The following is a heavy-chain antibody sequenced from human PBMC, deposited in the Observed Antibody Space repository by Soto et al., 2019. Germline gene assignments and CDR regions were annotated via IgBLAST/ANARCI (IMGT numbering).Heavy chain of an antibody. CDR1: GFAFSTYS. CDR3: ANGGWLDY. CDR2: IGSGGAST. J-gene: IGHJ4*02. D-gene: IGHD6-19*01. Sequence: VGSLRLSCAASGFAFSTYSMSWVRQAPGKGLEWVSLIGSGGASTYYADSVKGRFTISRDNSRNTLYLQMNSLRAEDTAIYFCANGGWLDYWGQGVLVTVSS. V-gene: IGHV3-23*01.